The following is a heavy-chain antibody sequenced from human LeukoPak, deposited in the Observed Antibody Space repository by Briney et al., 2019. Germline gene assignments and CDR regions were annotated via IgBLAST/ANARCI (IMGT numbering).Heavy chain of an antibody. CDR1: GYTLTGNY. V-gene: IGHV1-2*06. J-gene: IGHJ4*02. CDR3: ASQSGSRDY. Sequence: ASVKVSCKASGYTLTGNYMHWVRQAPGQELEWMGRINPNRGGTNYAQKFQGRVTMTRDTSISTAYMELSRLRSDDTAVYYCASQSGSRDYWGQGSLVTVSS. D-gene: IGHD1-26*01. CDR2: INPNRGGT.